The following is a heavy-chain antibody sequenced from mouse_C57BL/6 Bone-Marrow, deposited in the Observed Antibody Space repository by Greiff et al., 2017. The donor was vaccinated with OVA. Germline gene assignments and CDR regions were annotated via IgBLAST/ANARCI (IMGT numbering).Heavy chain of an antibody. CDR1: GYTFTSYW. Sequence: QVQLQQPGAELVRPGTSVKLSCKASGYTFTSYWMHWVKQRPGQGLEWIGVIDPSDSYTNYNQKFKGKATLTVDTSSSTAYMQLSSLTSEDSAVYYCARATTAYWGQGTLVTVSA. CDR3: ARATTAY. CDR2: IDPSDSYT. D-gene: IGHD2-12*01. V-gene: IGHV1-59*01. J-gene: IGHJ3*01.